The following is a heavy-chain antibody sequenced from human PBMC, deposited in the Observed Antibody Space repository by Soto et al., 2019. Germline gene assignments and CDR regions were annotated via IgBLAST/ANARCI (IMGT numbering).Heavy chain of an antibody. CDR3: ARDVGNYFPYYYGMDV. D-gene: IGHD1-7*01. J-gene: IGHJ6*02. V-gene: IGHV3-30*03. CDR2: IAYDGNDK. CDR1: EFTFNTYA. Sequence: QAQLVESGGGVVQPGRSLRLSCAASEFTFNTYAMHWVRQAPGKGLEWVAVIAYDGNDKYYADSVKGRFTISRDNSKNALYLQMTTLRPADTAMYYCARDVGNYFPYYYGMDVWGQWTTVTVSS.